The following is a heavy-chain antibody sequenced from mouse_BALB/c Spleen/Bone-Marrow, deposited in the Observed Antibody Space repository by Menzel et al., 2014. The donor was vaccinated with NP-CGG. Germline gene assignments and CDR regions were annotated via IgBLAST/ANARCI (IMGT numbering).Heavy chain of an antibody. J-gene: IGHJ4*01. CDR1: GFSLTSYG. CDR2: IWAGGST. CDR3: ARDRGGSSRALDY. V-gene: IGHV2-9*02. D-gene: IGHD1-1*02. Sequence: QVQLQQSGPGLVAPSQNLSITCTVSGFSLTSYGVHWVRQPPGKGLEWLGVIWAGGSTIYNSALMSRLSISKDNSKSXVFLKMNSLQTDDTALYYCARDRGGSSRALDYWGQGTSVTVSS.